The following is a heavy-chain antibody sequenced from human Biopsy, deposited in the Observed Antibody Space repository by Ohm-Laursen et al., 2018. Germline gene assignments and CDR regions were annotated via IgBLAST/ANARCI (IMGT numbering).Heavy chain of an antibody. CDR1: GGSISGSS. J-gene: IGHJ3*02. D-gene: IGHD6-19*01. CDR2: ISYSRDT. Sequence: SETLSLTCAVSGGSISGSSWSWIRQAPGKGLEWIGYISYSRDTNYNPSLKIRITISVDTSKNQFSLKLTSVTAADTAVYYCAKHGSGWTGDDAFHIWGQGTMVTVSS. V-gene: IGHV4-59*08. CDR3: AKHGSGWTGDDAFHI.